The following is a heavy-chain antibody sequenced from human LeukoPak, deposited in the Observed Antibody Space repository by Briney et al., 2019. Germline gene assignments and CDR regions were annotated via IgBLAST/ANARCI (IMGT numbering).Heavy chain of an antibody. D-gene: IGHD1-26*01. J-gene: IGHJ4*02. CDR2: ITSDGSST. CDR1: GFTFNNYW. V-gene: IGHV3-74*01. CDR3: ARDEAVGAPFDY. Sequence: GGSLRLSCVASGFTFNNYWMHWVRQAPGTGLVWVSRITSDGSSTSYADSVKGRFTISRDNAKNTLYLQMNSLRAEDTAVYYCARDEAVGAPFDYWGQGTVVRVFS.